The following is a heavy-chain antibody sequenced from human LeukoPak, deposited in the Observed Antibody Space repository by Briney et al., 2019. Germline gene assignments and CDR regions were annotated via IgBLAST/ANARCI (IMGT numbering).Heavy chain of an antibody. Sequence: GGSLRLSCAASGFTFSSYWMSWVRQAPGKGLEWVANIKQDGSEKYYVDSVKGRFTISRDNAKNSLYLQMNGLRAEDTAVYYCAREGAHGSGSYSDYFDYWGQGTLVTVSS. CDR1: GFTFSSYW. CDR3: AREGAHGSGSYSDYFDY. D-gene: IGHD3-10*01. J-gene: IGHJ4*02. CDR2: IKQDGSEK. V-gene: IGHV3-7*01.